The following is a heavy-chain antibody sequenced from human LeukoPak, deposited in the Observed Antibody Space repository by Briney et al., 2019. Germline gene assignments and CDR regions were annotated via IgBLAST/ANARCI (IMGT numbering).Heavy chain of an antibody. CDR2: ISNDGSSS. Sequence: GGSLRLSCAASGFTFSNHWMHWVRQAPGKGLVWVSDISNDGSSSSYADSVKGRFTISRDNAKNTLYLQMGSLRVEDTAMYYCVRDSGGPDYWGQGTLVTVSS. D-gene: IGHD2-15*01. J-gene: IGHJ4*02. CDR1: GFTFSNHW. CDR3: VRDSGGPDY. V-gene: IGHV3-74*01.